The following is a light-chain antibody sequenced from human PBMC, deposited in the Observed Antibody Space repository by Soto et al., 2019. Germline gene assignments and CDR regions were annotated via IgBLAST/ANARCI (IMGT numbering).Light chain of an antibody. Sequence: EIVLTKSPATLSLSPGERATLSCRASQSVSTYLAWYQQEPGQAPRLLIYGASSRAIGIPDRVSGSGSGTDFTLTISRLEPEDFAVYYCQYYGSSPPITFGQGTRLEIK. CDR2: GAS. CDR1: QSVSTY. CDR3: QYYGSSPPIT. J-gene: IGKJ5*01. V-gene: IGKV3-20*01.